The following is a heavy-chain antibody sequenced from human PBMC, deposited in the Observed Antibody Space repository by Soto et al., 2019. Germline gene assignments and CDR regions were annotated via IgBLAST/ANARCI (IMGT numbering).Heavy chain of an antibody. CDR3: VGDGYCRSCSCPESFDI. Sequence: QIQLVQSGAEVKKPGVSVKVSCKASGYAFNKHGISWVRQAPGQGLEWMGWISTDSGQADYAQKFQCRLTTDTYTSTTTAELDLRRLRDDATSIYLCVGDGYCRSCSCPESFDIWGQGTMVTVS. J-gene: IGHJ3*02. CDR2: ISTDSGQA. CDR1: GYAFNKHG. V-gene: IGHV1-18*01. D-gene: IGHD2-2*01.